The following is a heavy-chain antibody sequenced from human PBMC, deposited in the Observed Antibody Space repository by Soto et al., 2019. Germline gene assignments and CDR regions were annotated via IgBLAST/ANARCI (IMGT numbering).Heavy chain of an antibody. CDR1: GFTFGASA. J-gene: IGHJ4*02. CDR2: IGSKGETYAT. Sequence: GGSLRLSCAASGFTFGASALQWVRQASGKGLEWLGRIGSKGETYATAYAASVKGRFTISRDDSKNTAYLQMNSLESEDTAVYYCAKEYSSGLYYFDYWGQGTLVTVSS. D-gene: IGHD6-19*01. V-gene: IGHV3-73*01. CDR3: AKEYSSGLYYFDY.